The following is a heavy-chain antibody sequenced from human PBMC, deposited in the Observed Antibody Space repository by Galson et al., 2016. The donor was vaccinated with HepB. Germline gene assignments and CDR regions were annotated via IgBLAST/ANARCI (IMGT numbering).Heavy chain of an antibody. J-gene: IGHJ4*02. V-gene: IGHV2-5*02. CDR2: IYWDDDK. D-gene: IGHD5-18*01. Sequence: PALVKPTQTLTLTCTFSGFSLSTRRVGVGWIRQPPGKALEWLALIYWDDDKRYSPSLKSRLTITKDTSKNQVVLTMTNMDPVDTATYYCARQYIYTYFGDWGQGTLVTVSS. CDR3: ARQYIYTYFGD. CDR1: GFSLSTRRVG.